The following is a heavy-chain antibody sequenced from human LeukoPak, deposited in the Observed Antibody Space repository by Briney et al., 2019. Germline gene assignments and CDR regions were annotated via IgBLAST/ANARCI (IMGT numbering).Heavy chain of an antibody. Sequence: ASVKVSCKASGYTFTGYYMHWVRQAPGQGLEWMGWINPNSGGTNYAQKFQGRVTMTRDTSISTAYMELSRLKSDDTAVYYCATASPAAGFWSDYWGQGTLVTVSS. D-gene: IGHD6-13*01. CDR2: INPNSGGT. J-gene: IGHJ4*02. CDR3: ATASPAAGFWSDY. CDR1: GYTFTGYY. V-gene: IGHV1-2*02.